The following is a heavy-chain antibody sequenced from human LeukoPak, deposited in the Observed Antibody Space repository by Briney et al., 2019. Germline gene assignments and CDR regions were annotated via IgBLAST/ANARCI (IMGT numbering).Heavy chain of an antibody. CDR3: AKQGPARIPIVVVSAMAH. CDR1: GFTFSSYA. CDR2: ISGSGGST. Sequence: GGSLRLSCAASGFTFSSYAMSWVRQAPGKGLEWVSAISGSGGSTYYADSVKGRFTISRDNSKNTLYLQMNSLRAEDTAVYYCAKQGPARIPIVVVSAMAHWGQGTLVTVSS. D-gene: IGHD2-21*02. J-gene: IGHJ4*02. V-gene: IGHV3-23*01.